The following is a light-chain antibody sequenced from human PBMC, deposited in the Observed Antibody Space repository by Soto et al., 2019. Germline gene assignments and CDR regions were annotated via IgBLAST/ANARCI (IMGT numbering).Light chain of an antibody. Sequence: EVVLTRSPGSLSLSPLGLGTLSFLASQSVVTSYLAWYQQKYGQSPRLLIHGALYRAPGIPDRFSGSGSGTDFTLSINRLEPQDFAVYYCQYYDESMWTFGQGTKVDIK. CDR3: QYYDESMWT. J-gene: IGKJ1*01. CDR2: GAL. V-gene: IGKV3-20*01. CDR1: QSVVTSY.